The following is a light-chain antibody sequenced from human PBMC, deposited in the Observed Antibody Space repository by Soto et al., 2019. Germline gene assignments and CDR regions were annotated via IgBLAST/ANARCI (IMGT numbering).Light chain of an antibody. J-gene: IGLJ1*01. V-gene: IGLV2-14*03. CDR3: SSYSSISTPHYV. Sequence: QSVLTQPASVSGSPGQSITIPCTGTSTDIGVYNYVSWYQQSPGKAPKLMIYDVGNRPSGVSKRFSGSKSGTTASLTISGLPTDDEADYYCSSYSSISTPHYVFGTGTKLTVL. CDR1: STDIGVYNY. CDR2: DVG.